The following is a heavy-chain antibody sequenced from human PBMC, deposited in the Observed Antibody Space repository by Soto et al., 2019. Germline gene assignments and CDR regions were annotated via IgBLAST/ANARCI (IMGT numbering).Heavy chain of an antibody. CDR1: GGSFSGYY. D-gene: IGHD3-3*01. CDR3: ASRGVTIFGVVSGGFDP. J-gene: IGHJ5*02. V-gene: IGHV4-34*01. Sequence: QVQLQQWGAGLLKTSETLSLTCAVYGGSFSGYYWSWIRQPPGKGLEWIGEINHGGGTNYNPSLKSRVTISVDKSKNQFSLKLSSVTAADTAVYYCASRGVTIFGVVSGGFDPWGQGTLVTVSS. CDR2: INHGGGT.